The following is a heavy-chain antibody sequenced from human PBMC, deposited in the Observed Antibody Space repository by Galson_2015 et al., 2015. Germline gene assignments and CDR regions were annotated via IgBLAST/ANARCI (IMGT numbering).Heavy chain of an antibody. CDR3: ARGLCGLGYGRNRAYFDS. CDR1: GYTFTTYY. V-gene: IGHV1-46*01. D-gene: IGHD4-23*01. J-gene: IGHJ4*02. CDR2: INPSGGTT. Sequence: SVKVSCKASGYTFTTYYMHWVRQAPGQGLEWMGIINPSGGTTSYAQKFQGRVTLTTDTSTTTVSMDLSSLRSDDTAVYYCARGLCGLGYGRNRAYFDSWCQVTLVTVSS.